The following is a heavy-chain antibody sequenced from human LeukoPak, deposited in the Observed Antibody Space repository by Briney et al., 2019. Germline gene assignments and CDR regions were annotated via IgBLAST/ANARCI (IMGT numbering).Heavy chain of an antibody. Sequence: GGSLRLSCEVSGFIFSNSWMHWVRQTPGKGLVWVSRMYGDMSDISYADSVKGRFTISRDNAKNMVYLQMNSLRGEDTAVYYCARDLGLRGSKWGQGTLVTVSS. V-gene: IGHV3-74*01. CDR3: ARDLGLRGSK. D-gene: IGHD4-23*01. CDR2: MYGDMSDI. J-gene: IGHJ4*02. CDR1: GFIFSNSW.